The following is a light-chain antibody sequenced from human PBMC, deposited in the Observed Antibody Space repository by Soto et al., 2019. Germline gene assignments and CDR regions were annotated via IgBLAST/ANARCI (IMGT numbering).Light chain of an antibody. J-gene: IGLJ3*02. CDR3: QSYDSSLTV. CDR1: SSNIGAGYD. V-gene: IGLV1-40*01. Sequence: SVLTQPPSVSGAPGQRVTISCTGSSSNIGAGYDVHWYQQLPGTAPKLLIYGNSNRPSGVPDRFFGSKSGTSASLAITGLQAEDEADYYCQSYDSSLTVFGGGTKLTVL. CDR2: GNS.